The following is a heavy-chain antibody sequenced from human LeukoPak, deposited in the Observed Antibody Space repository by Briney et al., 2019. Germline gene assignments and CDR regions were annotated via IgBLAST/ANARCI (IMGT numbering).Heavy chain of an antibody. D-gene: IGHD4-17*01. CDR3: AKVRVVGDYNWFFDL. Sequence: GGSLRLSCAASGFTLSSFAMSWVRQAPGKGLEWVSAIVGSGARTYYADSVKGRFTISRDNSKHTLHLQMNSLRAEDTAIYHCAKVRVVGDYNWFFDLWGRGTLVTVSS. CDR1: GFTLSSFA. CDR2: IVGSGART. V-gene: IGHV3-23*01. J-gene: IGHJ2*01.